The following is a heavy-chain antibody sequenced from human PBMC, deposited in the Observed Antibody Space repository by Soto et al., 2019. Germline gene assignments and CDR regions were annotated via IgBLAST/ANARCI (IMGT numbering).Heavy chain of an antibody. D-gene: IGHD1-7*01. CDR1: GGSFTSNNW. CDR3: ASRDPGTSVDY. V-gene: IGHV4-4*02. Sequence: PSETLSLTCAVSGGSFTSNNWWTWVRQPPGQGLEWIGEIYRTGSTNYNPSLKSRVTISLDKSENQFSLKVTSLTAADTAVYYCASRDPGTSVDYWGQGSLVTVSS. CDR2: IYRTGST. J-gene: IGHJ4*02.